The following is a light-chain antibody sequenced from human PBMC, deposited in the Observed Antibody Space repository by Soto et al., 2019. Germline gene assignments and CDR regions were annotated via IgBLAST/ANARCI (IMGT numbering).Light chain of an antibody. J-gene: IGLJ1*01. CDR2: DVS. V-gene: IGLV2-14*01. CDR1: SSVVGGYNY. Sequence: QSALAQPASVSGSPGQSITISCTGTSSVVGGYNYVSWYQQYPGKAPKLMIYDVSNRPSGVSNRFSGSKSGNSASLTISGLQAEDEADYYCSSYTSTSTYVFGTGTKVTV. CDR3: SSYTSTSTYV.